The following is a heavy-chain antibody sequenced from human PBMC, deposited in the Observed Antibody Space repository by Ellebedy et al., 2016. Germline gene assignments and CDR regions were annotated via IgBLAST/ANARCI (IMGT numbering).Heavy chain of an antibody. J-gene: IGHJ5*02. V-gene: IGHV4-30-2*01. CDR2: IYHSGST. Sequence: SETLSLTCAVSGGSISSGGYSWSWIRQPPGKGLEWIGYIYHSGSTYYNPSPKSRVTISVDRSKNQFSLKLSSVTAADTAVYYCAREGRRFWVDPWGQGTLVTVSS. D-gene: IGHD3-3*01. CDR3: AREGRRFWVDP. CDR1: GGSISSGGYS.